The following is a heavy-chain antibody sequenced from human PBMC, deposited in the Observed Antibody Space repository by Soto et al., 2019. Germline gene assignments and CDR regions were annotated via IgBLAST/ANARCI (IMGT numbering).Heavy chain of an antibody. CDR2: IGPDGSSA. V-gene: IGHV3-74*03. Sequence: EVQLVESGGDLVQPGGSLRLSCAASGYSLSTYWMHWVRQIPGQGLTWVSRIGPDGSSATYADSVKGRFTISRDNANNAQSLEMNRVSAEDTAVYYCALKHSGYNPGEDDEPGGDVWGQGTRVTVSS. CDR1: GYSLSTYW. J-gene: IGHJ6*02. CDR3: ALKHSGYNPGEDDEPGGDV. D-gene: IGHD3-22*01.